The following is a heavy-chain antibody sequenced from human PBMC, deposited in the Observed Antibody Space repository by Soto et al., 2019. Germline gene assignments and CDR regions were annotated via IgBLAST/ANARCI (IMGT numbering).Heavy chain of an antibody. CDR3: ARDSSLNWFDP. CDR2: IYYSGST. Sequence: TLSLTCTVSGGSISSGGYYWSWIRQHPGKGLEWIGYIYYSGSTYYNPSLKSRVTISVDTSKNQFSLKLSSVTAADTAVYYCARDSSLNWFDPWGQGTLVTVSS. J-gene: IGHJ5*02. D-gene: IGHD2-2*01. CDR1: GGSISSGGYY. V-gene: IGHV4-31*03.